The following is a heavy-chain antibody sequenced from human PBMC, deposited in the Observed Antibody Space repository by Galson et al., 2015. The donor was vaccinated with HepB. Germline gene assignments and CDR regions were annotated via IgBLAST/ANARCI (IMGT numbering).Heavy chain of an antibody. CDR2: IYPGDSDA. CDR1: GYTFSTQW. J-gene: IGHJ4*02. CDR3: ARRVRTYYNGEYAGYFFDN. Sequence: QSGAEVKKPGESLKISCKGSGYTFSTQWIAWVRQMPGKGLEWMGSIYPGDSDARYSPSFQGQVTFSADKSISTAYLRWSSLKASHTATYFCARRVRTYYNGEYAGYFFDNWGRGTPVTVSS. D-gene: IGHD5-24*01. V-gene: IGHV5-51*03.